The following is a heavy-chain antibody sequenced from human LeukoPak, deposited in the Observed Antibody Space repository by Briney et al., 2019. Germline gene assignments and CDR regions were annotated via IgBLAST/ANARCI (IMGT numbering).Heavy chain of an antibody. J-gene: IGHJ4*02. CDR3: WSRPFPLSDLVFDY. V-gene: IGHV3-73*01. Sequence: HPGGSLRLSCAASGFIFSDSAIHWVRQASGRGLEWIGRIKKKTNNYATAYAASVQGRFTISRNDTTNTAYLQMSSLKTEDTAMYYCWSRPFPLSDLVFDYWGQGTLVTVSS. D-gene: IGHD3-10*01. CDR2: IKKKTNNYAT. CDR1: GFIFSDSA.